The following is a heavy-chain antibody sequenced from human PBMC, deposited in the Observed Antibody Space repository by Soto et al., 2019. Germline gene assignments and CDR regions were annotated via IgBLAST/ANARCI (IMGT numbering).Heavy chain of an antibody. J-gene: IGHJ4*02. D-gene: IGHD5-18*01. Sequence: ASVKVSCKASGFSFSDYFMHWVRQAPGQGLEWMGIINPSGGSTSYAQKFQGRVTMTRDTSTSTVYMELSSLRSEDTAVYYCARDSLTRWDTAMELYYFDYWGQGTLVTVSS. CDR2: INPSGGST. CDR3: ARDSLTRWDTAMELYYFDY. CDR1: GFSFSDYF. V-gene: IGHV1-46*01.